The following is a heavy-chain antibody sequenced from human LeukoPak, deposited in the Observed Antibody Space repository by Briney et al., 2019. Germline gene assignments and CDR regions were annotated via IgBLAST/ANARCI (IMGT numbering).Heavy chain of an antibody. CDR1: RFSFSDYW. CDR3: AKDLGWELLLWDAVDI. V-gene: IGHV3-7*01. Sequence: GGSLRLSCAASRFSFSDYWMTWVRQPPGKGLEWVANIKPDGSEKSYVDSVKGRFTISRDNAKNSLYLQMHSLRVEDTAVYYCAKDLGWELLLWDAVDIWGQGTMVTVSS. D-gene: IGHD1-26*01. CDR2: IKPDGSEK. J-gene: IGHJ3*02.